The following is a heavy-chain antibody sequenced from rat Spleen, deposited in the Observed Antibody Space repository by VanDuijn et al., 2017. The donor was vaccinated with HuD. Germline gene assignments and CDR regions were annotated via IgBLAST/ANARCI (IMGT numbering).Heavy chain of an antibody. V-gene: IGHV5-27*01. Sequence: EVQLVESGGGLVQPGRSLKLSCAASGFTFNNYYMVWVRQAPTKGLEWVAYISTAGSNTFYRDSVKGRFTISRDNAKSTLYLQMDSLKSEDTATYYCTTGYYDGYYLVFDYWGQGVMVTVSS. J-gene: IGHJ2*01. CDR2: ISTAGSNT. CDR3: TTGYYDGYYLVFDY. D-gene: IGHD1-12*03. CDR1: GFTFNNYY.